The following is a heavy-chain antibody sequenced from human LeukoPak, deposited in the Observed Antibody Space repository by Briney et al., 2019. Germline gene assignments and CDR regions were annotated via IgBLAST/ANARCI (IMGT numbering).Heavy chain of an antibody. D-gene: IGHD5-24*01. J-gene: IGHJ4*02. CDR3: TRGMVGMATITTDY. Sequence: GGSLRLSCTASGFTFGDYAMSWVRQAPGKGLEWVGFIRSKAYGGTTEYAASVKGRFTISRDDSKSIAYLQMNSLKTEDTAVYYCTRGMVGMATITTDYWGQGTLVTVSS. CDR1: GFTFGDYA. CDR2: IRSKAYGGTT. V-gene: IGHV3-49*04.